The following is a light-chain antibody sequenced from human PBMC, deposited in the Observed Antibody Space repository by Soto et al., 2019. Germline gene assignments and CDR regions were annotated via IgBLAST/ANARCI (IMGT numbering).Light chain of an antibody. CDR1: QSVSSNY. Sequence: ENVLTQSPGTLSLSLGERATLSCRASQSVSSNYLAWYQQKPGQAPRLLIYATSSRATGIPDRFSGSGSGTDFTLTISRLEPEDFAVYYCQQYGNSPRYSFGQGTKLEIK. CDR2: ATS. V-gene: IGKV3-20*01. CDR3: QQYGNSPRYS. J-gene: IGKJ2*03.